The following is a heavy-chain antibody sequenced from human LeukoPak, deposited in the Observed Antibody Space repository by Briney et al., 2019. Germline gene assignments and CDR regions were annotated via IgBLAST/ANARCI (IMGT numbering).Heavy chain of an antibody. Sequence: PGGSLRLSCAASGFTFSSYGMHWVRQAPGKGLEWVAVISYGGSNTYYADSVKGRFTISRDNSKNTLYLQMNSLRAEDTAVYYCAKPLYGSGGSCFDYWGQGTLLSVSS. CDR3: AKPLYGSGGSCFDY. J-gene: IGHJ4*02. V-gene: IGHV3-30*18. CDR1: GFTFSSYG. CDR2: ISYGGSNT. D-gene: IGHD2-15*01.